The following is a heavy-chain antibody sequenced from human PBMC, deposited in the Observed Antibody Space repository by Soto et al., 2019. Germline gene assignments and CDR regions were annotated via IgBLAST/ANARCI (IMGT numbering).Heavy chain of an antibody. CDR1: DGSISTYDW. D-gene: IGHD3-3*01. J-gene: IGHJ4*02. V-gene: IGHV4-4*02. CDR2: MFHSGGA. CDR3: ATGNVDSMLEY. Sequence: PSETLSLTCVVSDGSISTYDWWTWVRQPPGKGLEWIGKMFHSGGADYSPSLKSRVTIPADSSKNHFSLRLTAVTAAGTAVYYCATGNVDSMLEYWGQGTQVTVSS.